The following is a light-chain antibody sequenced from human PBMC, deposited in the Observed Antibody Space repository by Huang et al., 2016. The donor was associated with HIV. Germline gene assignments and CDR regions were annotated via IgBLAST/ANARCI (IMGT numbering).Light chain of an antibody. Sequence: EIVLTQSPGTLSLFPGERATLSCRASQSVTRNYVAWYQRRPGQAPRRLISGASSRATGIPDRFSGSGSGTDFTLTITRLEPEDFAVYYCQQYGSYPGTFGQGTQLEIK. J-gene: IGKJ2*02. CDR1: QSVTRNY. CDR2: GAS. V-gene: IGKV3-20*01. CDR3: QQYGSYPGT.